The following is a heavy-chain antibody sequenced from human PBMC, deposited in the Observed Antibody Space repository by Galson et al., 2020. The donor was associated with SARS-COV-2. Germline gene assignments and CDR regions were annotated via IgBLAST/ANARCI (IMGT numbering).Heavy chain of an antibody. Sequence: SETLSLTCTVSGGSIRNRDYYWGWIHQPPGKGLEWIASIYFSGSIYYNPSLKSRVTISVDTSKNQFSLNLSSVTAADTAVYYCARHYRDGSGSYGGGYGMDVWGQGTTVTVS. J-gene: IGHJ6*02. CDR2: IYFSGSI. D-gene: IGHD3-10*01. CDR3: ARHYRDGSGSYGGGYGMDV. V-gene: IGHV4-39*01. CDR1: GGSIRNRDYY.